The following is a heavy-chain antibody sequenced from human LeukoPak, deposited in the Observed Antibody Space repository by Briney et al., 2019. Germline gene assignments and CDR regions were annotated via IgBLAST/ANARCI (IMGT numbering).Heavy chain of an antibody. V-gene: IGHV3-21*04. D-gene: IGHD2-21*01. CDR3: AKGDGGGYLGLGY. CDR1: GFTFSSYS. CDR2: ISSSSSYI. Sequence: PGGSLRLSCAASGFTFSSYSMTWVRQAPGKGLEWVSSISSSSSYIYYADSVKGRFTISRDNSKNTLYLQMNSLRAEDTAVYYCAKGDGGGYLGLGYWGQGTLVTVSS. J-gene: IGHJ4*02.